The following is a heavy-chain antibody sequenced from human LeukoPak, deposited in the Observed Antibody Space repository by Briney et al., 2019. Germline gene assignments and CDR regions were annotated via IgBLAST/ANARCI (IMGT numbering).Heavy chain of an antibody. CDR1: GYTFTSYG. CDR2: INPNSGGT. Sequence: ASVKVSCKASGYTFTSYGISWVRQAPGQGLEWMGRINPNSGGTNYAQKFQGRVTMTRDTSISTAYMELSRLRSDDTAVYYCARMSCSGGSCAFDYWGQGTLVTVSS. V-gene: IGHV1-2*06. J-gene: IGHJ4*02. D-gene: IGHD2-15*01. CDR3: ARMSCSGGSCAFDY.